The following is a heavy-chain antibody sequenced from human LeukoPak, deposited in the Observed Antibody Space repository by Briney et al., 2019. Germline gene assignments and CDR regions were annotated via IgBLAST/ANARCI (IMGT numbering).Heavy chain of an antibody. Sequence: PSETLSLTCAVSGGSISSGGYSWSWIRQPPGKGLEWIGYIYHSGSTYYNPSLKSRVTISVDRSKNQFSLKLSSVTAADTAVYYCARENGPYYYYGMDVWGQGTTVTVSS. CDR3: ARENGPYYYYGMDV. CDR1: GGSISSGGYS. D-gene: IGHD1-1*01. CDR2: IYHSGST. J-gene: IGHJ6*02. V-gene: IGHV4-30-2*01.